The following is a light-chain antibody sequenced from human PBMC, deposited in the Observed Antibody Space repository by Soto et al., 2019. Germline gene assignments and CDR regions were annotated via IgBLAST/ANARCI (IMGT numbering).Light chain of an antibody. V-gene: IGLV1-40*01. CDR3: QSYDTSLSGVI. J-gene: IGLJ2*01. CDR2: ADN. CDR1: SSNIGAGYD. Sequence: QPVLTQTPSVSGAPGQTITMSCTGSSSNIGAGYDVHWYQQVPGAAPRLLIYADNNRPSGVPDRFSASKSGTSASLVITGLQGEDEANYYCQSYDTSLSGVIFGAGTKLTVL.